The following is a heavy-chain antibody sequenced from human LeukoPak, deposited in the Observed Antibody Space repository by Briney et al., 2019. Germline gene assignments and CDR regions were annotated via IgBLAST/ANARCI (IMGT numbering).Heavy chain of an antibody. J-gene: IGHJ6*03. CDR1: GGSFSGYY. Sequence: SETLSLTCAVYGGSFSGYYWSWIRQPPGKGLEWIGEINHSGSTNYNPSLKSRVTISVDTSKNQFSLKLSSVTAADTAVYYCARAGSSSSCCYMDVWGKGTTVTVSS. V-gene: IGHV4-34*01. CDR2: INHSGST. D-gene: IGHD6-6*01. CDR3: ARAGSSSSCCYMDV.